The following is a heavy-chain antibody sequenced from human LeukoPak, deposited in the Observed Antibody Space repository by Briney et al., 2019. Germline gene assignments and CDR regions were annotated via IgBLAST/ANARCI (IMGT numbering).Heavy chain of an antibody. J-gene: IGHJ6*02. CDR1: GFTFDDYA. CDR3: ATSKEHGMDV. V-gene: IGHV3-9*01. Sequence: GGSLRLSCVASGFTFDDYAMHWVRQAPGKGLEWVSGISWNSGSIGYADSVKGRFTISRDNAKNSLYLQMNSLRAEDTALYYCATSKEHGMDVWGQGTTVTVSS. CDR2: ISWNSGSI.